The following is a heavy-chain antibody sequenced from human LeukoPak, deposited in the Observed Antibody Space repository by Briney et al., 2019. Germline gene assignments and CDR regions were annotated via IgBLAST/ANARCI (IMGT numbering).Heavy chain of an antibody. CDR1: GFTFSSYE. J-gene: IGHJ4*02. D-gene: IGHD6-19*01. CDR3: AREIVSTVAGYFDH. Sequence: GGSLRLSCAASGFTFSSYEMNWVRQAPGKGLEWVTYISSSVDNRTYTDSVKGRFTNSRDNAKYTLYLKMNSLRAEDTVVYYGAREIVSTVAGYFDHWGQGTLVTVSS. V-gene: IGHV3-48*03. CDR2: ISSSVDNR.